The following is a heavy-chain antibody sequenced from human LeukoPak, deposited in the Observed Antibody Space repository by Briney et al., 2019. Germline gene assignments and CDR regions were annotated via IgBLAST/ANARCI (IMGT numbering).Heavy chain of an antibody. CDR3: ARDRGTSSLYLVN. CDR1: GFTFSDYY. Sequence: GGSLRLSCAASGFTFSDYYMSWIRQAPGKGLEWVSYISRSGSTIYYADSVKGRFTISRDNAKNSLYLQMNSLRAEDTAVYYCARDRGTSSLYLVNWGQGTLVTVSS. D-gene: IGHD6-6*01. CDR2: ISRSGSTI. V-gene: IGHV3-11*04. J-gene: IGHJ4*02.